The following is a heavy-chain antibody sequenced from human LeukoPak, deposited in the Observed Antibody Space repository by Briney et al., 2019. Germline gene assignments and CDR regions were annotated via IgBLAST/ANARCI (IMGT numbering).Heavy chain of an antibody. CDR1: GYTFTGYY. Sequence: GASVKVSCKASGYTFTGYYMHWVRQAPGQGLEWMGRINPNSGGTNYAQKFQGRVTMTRDKSISTAYLQWSSLKASDTAMYYCARHPDWYYGSVDPWGQGTLVTVSS. CDR3: ARHPDWYYGSVDP. CDR2: INPNSGGT. V-gene: IGHV1-2*06. J-gene: IGHJ5*02. D-gene: IGHD3-10*01.